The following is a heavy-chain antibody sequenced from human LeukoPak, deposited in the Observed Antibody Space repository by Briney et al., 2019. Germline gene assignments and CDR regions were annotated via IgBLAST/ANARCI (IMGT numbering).Heavy chain of an antibody. J-gene: IGHJ4*02. CDR1: GASISDYF. Sequence: SETLSLTCSVSGASISDYFWSWIRQAPGQTLEWIGYVSKTGSTNYNPSLRSRVTISKDTSRNLLSLRLTSATAADTAVYYCAREGAHSSGLSPFDHRGQGRLVTVSS. V-gene: IGHV4-59*01. D-gene: IGHD3-22*01. CDR2: VSKTGST. CDR3: AREGAHSSGLSPFDH.